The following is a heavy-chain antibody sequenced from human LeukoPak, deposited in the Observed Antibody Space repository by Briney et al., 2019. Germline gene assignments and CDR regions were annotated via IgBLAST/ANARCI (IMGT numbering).Heavy chain of an antibody. CDR1: GGSISSYY. CDR3: ARESGGAEYFRH. CDR2: IYYSGST. D-gene: IGHD2-15*01. Sequence: PSETLSLTCTVSGGSISSYYWSWIRQPPGKGLEWIGYIYYSGSTNYNPSLKSRVTISVDTSKNQFSLKLSSVTAADTAVYYRARESGGAEYFRHWGQGTLVTVSS. V-gene: IGHV4-59*01. J-gene: IGHJ1*01.